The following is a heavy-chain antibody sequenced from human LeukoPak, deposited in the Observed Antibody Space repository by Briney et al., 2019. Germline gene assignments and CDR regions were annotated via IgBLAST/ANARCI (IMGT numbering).Heavy chain of an antibody. CDR2: IYYSGST. J-gene: IGHJ4*02. V-gene: IGHV4-39*01. Sequence: AETLSLTCTVSGGSISSSSYYWGWLRQPPGKGLEWIGSIYYSGSTYYNPSLKSRVTISVDTSKNQFSLKLSSVTAPDTAVYYCARHLGGYSSGSDYWGQGTLVTVSS. D-gene: IGHD6-19*01. CDR1: GGSISSSSYY. CDR3: ARHLGGYSSGSDY.